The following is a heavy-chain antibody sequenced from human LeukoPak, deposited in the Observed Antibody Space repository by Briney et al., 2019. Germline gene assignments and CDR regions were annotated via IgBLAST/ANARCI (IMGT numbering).Heavy chain of an antibody. D-gene: IGHD5-12*01. J-gene: IGHJ4*02. Sequence: GGSLRLSCAASGFTFSSYGMHWVRQAPGKGLEWVAVISYDGSNKYYADSVKGRFTISRDNSKNTLYLQMNSLRAEDTAVYYCAKDWADSGYDYESPSFVDYWGQGTLVTVSS. CDR2: ISYDGSNK. V-gene: IGHV3-30*18. CDR1: GFTFSSYG. CDR3: AKDWADSGYDYESPSFVDY.